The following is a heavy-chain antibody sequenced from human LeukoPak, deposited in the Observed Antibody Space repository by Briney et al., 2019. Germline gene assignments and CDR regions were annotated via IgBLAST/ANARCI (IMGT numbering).Heavy chain of an antibody. CDR1: GLTFISYA. CDR2: ISGNGDST. V-gene: IGHV3-23*01. D-gene: IGHD4-11*01. J-gene: IGHJ4*02. CDR3: AKIISVNPIDY. Sequence: PGGSLRLSCAASGLTFISYAMAWVRQAPGKGLEWVSSISGNGDSTYYAASVKGRFTISRDNSKNTLYLQMNSLRAEDTAVYYCAKIISVNPIDYWGQGTLVTVSS.